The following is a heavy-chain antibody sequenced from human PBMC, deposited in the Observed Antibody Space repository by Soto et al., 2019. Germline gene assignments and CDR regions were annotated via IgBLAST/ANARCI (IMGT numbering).Heavy chain of an antibody. V-gene: IGHV3-30*03. D-gene: IGHD3-3*01. CDR2: LAYDGSEK. CDR1: GFTLSNSG. J-gene: IGHJ6*02. CDR3: VRFFDYYGMDV. Sequence: QVQLVESGGGVIQPGGSLRLSCAGSGFTLSNSGMHWVRQAPGKGLEWVAVLAYDGSEKYYADSVKGRFTISRDNSKNTLYLQMNSLRVEDTAVYYCVRFFDYYGMDVWGHGTTLTVFS.